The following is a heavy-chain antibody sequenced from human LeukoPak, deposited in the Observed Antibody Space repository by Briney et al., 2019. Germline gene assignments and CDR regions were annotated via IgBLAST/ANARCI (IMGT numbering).Heavy chain of an antibody. D-gene: IGHD2-21*01. V-gene: IGHV4-4*07. J-gene: IGHJ3*02. CDR1: GGSISSYY. CDR2: IYTSEST. Sequence: SETLSLTCTVSGGSISSYYWSWIRQPAGKGLEWIGRIYTSESTNYNPSLKSRINMSEDTSKNQFSLKLSSVTAADTAVYYCARHSLPSDAFDIWGQGTMVTVSS. CDR3: ARHSLPSDAFDI.